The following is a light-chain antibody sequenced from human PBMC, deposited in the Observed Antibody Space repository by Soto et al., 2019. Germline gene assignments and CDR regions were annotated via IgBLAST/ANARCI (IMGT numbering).Light chain of an antibody. Sequence: EIVLTQSPGTLSLSPGARAPLSCRASQSIKNNFLAWYQQKPGQAPRLLIFGASSRSSGIPYRFSGSGSGTDFTLTVSRLEPEDFAVYYCQQYGTSPINFGQGTRLEIK. CDR3: QQYGTSPIN. CDR2: GAS. V-gene: IGKV3-20*01. J-gene: IGKJ5*01. CDR1: QSIKNNF.